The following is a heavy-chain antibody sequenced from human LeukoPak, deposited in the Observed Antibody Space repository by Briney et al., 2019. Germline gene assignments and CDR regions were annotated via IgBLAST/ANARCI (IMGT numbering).Heavy chain of an antibody. D-gene: IGHD1-1*01. Sequence: SETLSLTWSVSGGSISSSSYYWGWIRHPPGKGLEWIGSIYHSGSTYYSPSLMSRVTVSVDTSRNQFSLKLNSATAADTAVYYCATHNIAMTGTGFDYWGQGTLVSVSS. CDR2: IYHSGST. V-gene: IGHV4-39*01. CDR3: ATHNIAMTGTGFDY. J-gene: IGHJ4*02. CDR1: GGSISSSSYY.